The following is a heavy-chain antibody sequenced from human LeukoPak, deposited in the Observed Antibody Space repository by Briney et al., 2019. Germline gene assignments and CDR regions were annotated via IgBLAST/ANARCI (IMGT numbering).Heavy chain of an antibody. CDR1: GFAFNTYG. V-gene: IGHV3-30*02. D-gene: IGHD5-12*01. CDR3: ATSYSGYDRIGTTFDY. CDR2: IRYDGSVK. J-gene: IGHJ4*02. Sequence: PGGSLRLSCAASGFAFNTYGMHWVRQAPGKGLEWVAYIRYDGSVKYYVDSVRGRLTISRDNSKNTLYLQMNSLRAEDTAVYYCATSYSGYDRIGTTFDYWGQGTLVTVSS.